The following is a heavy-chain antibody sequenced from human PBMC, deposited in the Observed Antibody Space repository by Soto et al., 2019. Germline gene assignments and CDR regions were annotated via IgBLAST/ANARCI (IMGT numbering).Heavy chain of an antibody. J-gene: IGHJ2*01. V-gene: IGHV4-59*08. CDR1: GGSISSYY. CDR3: ATYRSSEFRGYFDL. Sequence: QVQLQKSGPGLVKPSETLSLTCTVSGGSISSYYWSWIRQPPGKGLEWIGYINYSGSTNYNPSLTSRVTISVDTSKNQFSLKLSSVTAADTAVYYCATYRSSEFRGYFDLWGRGTLVTVSS. CDR2: INYSGST. D-gene: IGHD5-12*01.